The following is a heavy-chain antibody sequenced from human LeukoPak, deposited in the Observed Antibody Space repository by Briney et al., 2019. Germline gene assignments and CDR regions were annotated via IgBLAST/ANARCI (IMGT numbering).Heavy chain of an antibody. D-gene: IGHD3-22*01. V-gene: IGHV3-30*18. J-gene: IGHJ4*02. CDR2: ILDDGSNK. Sequence: AGGSLRLSCAASGFTFSSYGMHWVRQAPGKGLEWVAVILDDGSNKYYGDSVKGRFTISRDNSKNTLYLQMNSLRVEDTAVYYCAKEGWRLLPYYWGQGTPVTVSS. CDR1: GFTFSSYG. CDR3: AKEGWRLLPYY.